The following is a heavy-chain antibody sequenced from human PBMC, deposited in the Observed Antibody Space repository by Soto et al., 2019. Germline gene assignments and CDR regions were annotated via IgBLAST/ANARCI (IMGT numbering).Heavy chain of an antibody. CDR3: ATREGGYGGNSEWYFDL. J-gene: IGHJ2*01. Sequence: QVQLQESGPGLVKPSQTLSLTCTVSGGSISSGDYYWSWIRQPPGKGLEWIGYIYYSGSTYYNPSLKSRVNISVDTSKNQFSLKLSSVTAADTAVYYCATREGGYGGNSEWYFDLWGRGTLVTVSS. V-gene: IGHV4-30-4*01. CDR1: GGSISSGDYY. D-gene: IGHD4-17*01. CDR2: IYYSGST.